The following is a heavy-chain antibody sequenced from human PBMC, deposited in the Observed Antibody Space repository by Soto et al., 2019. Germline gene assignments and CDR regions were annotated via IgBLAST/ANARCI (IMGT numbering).Heavy chain of an antibody. CDR3: AIPAGYPDYYYYYMDV. J-gene: IGHJ6*03. CDR1: GGSFSGYY. D-gene: IGHD3-16*02. Sequence: PSETLSLTCAVYGGSFSGYYWSWIRQPPGKGLEWIGEINHSGSTIYNPSLKSRVTISVDTSKNQFSLKLSSVTAADTVVYYCAIPAGYPDYYYYYMDVWGKGTTVTVSS. V-gene: IGHV4-34*01. CDR2: INHSGST.